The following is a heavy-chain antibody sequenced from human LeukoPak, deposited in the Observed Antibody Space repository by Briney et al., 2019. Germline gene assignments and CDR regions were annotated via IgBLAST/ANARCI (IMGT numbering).Heavy chain of an antibody. CDR1: GFTFSSYW. CDR2: INTDGSST. Sequence: GGSLRLSYAASGFTFSSYWMHWVRQAPGKGLVWVSLINTDGSSTSYADSVKGRFTISRDNSKNTLYLQMNSLRAEDTAVYYCAKGKGDQYRFYYYYYMDVWGKGTTVTVSS. D-gene: IGHD2-21*02. CDR3: AKGKGDQYRFYYYYYMDV. J-gene: IGHJ6*03. V-gene: IGHV3-74*01.